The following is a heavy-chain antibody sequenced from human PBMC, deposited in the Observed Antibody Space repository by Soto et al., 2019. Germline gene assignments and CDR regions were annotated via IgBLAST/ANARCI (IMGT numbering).Heavy chain of an antibody. V-gene: IGHV3-7*01. CDR1: GFTFSSHG. CDR2: IKQDGSEK. D-gene: IGHD2-15*01. J-gene: IGHJ4*02. CDR3: ARDPTEGGGLDY. Sequence: GGSLRLSCAASGFTFSSHGMHWVRQAPGKGLEWVANIKQDGSEKYYVDSVKGRFTISRDNAKNSLYLQMNSLRAEDTAVYYCARDPTEGGGLDYWGQGTLVTVSS.